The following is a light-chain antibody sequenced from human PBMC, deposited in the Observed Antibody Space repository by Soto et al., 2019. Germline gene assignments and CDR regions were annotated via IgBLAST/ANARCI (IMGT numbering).Light chain of an antibody. Sequence: QTVLTQPNSVSGVPGQKVTTYCSGSSSNIGGNYVSWYQQLPGTAPKLLIYDDNKRPSGIPDRFSGSKSGTSATLGITGFQTGDEADYYCGSWDSSLSAYVFGTGTKVTVL. CDR2: DDN. CDR1: SSNIGGNY. CDR3: GSWDSSLSAYV. V-gene: IGLV1-51*01. J-gene: IGLJ1*01.